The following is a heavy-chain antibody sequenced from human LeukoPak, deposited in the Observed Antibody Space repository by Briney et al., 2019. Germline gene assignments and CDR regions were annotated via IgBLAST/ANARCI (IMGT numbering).Heavy chain of an antibody. CDR3: ARDSYNYYDSSGYAFDI. V-gene: IGHV4-31*03. CDR1: GGSISSGGYY. D-gene: IGHD3-22*01. Sequence: KTSQTLSLTCTVSGGSISSGGYYWSWIRQHPGKGLEWIGYIYYSGSTYYNPSLKSRVTVSVDTSKNQFSLKLSSVTAADTAVYYCARDSYNYYDSSGYAFDIWGQGTMVTVSS. J-gene: IGHJ3*02. CDR2: IYYSGST.